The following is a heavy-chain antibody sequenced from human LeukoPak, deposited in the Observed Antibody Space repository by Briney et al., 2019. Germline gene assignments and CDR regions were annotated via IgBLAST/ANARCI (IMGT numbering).Heavy chain of an antibody. CDR3: ARENAEQQLGYRSVLSVDGYYYMDV. Sequence: PGGSLRLSCAASGFTFSSYGMHWVRQAPGKGLEWVAVIWYDGSNKYYADSVKGRFTISRDNSKNTLYLQMNSLRAEDTAVYYCARENAEQQLGYRSVLSVDGYYYMDVWGKGTTVTVSS. J-gene: IGHJ6*03. D-gene: IGHD6-13*01. CDR1: GFTFSSYG. CDR2: IWYDGSNK. V-gene: IGHV3-33*01.